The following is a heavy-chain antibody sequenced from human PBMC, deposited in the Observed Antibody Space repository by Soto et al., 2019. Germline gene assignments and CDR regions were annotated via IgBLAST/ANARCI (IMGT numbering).Heavy chain of an antibody. CDR1: GGTFSSYA. CDR3: ARDPGWNCWFDP. D-gene: IGHD1-7*01. Sequence: QVQLVQSGAEVKKPGSSVKVSCMASGGTFSSYAISWLRQAPGQGLEWMGGIIPIFGTANYGQKFKSRVTITGDEPPITAYMELSSLRSEDTAVYYCARDPGWNCWFDPWGQGTLVTVSS. J-gene: IGHJ5*02. V-gene: IGHV1-69*01. CDR2: IIPIFGTA.